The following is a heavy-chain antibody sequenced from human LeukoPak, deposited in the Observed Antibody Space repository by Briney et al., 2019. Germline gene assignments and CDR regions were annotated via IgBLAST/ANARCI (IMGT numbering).Heavy chain of an antibody. V-gene: IGHV3-30*02. J-gene: IGHJ4*02. Sequence: GGSLRLSCAASGFTFSSYGMHWVRQAPGKGLEWVAFIRYDGSNKYYADSVKGRFTISRDNSKNTLYLQMNSLRAEDTAVYYCAKEGYDFWSGYSSYPYFDYWGQGTLVTVSS. CDR3: AKEGYDFWSGYSSYPYFDY. CDR1: GFTFSSYG. CDR2: IRYDGSNK. D-gene: IGHD3-3*01.